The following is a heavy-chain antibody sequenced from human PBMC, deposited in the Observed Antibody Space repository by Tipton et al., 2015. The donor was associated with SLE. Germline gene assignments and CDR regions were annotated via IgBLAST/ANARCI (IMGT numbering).Heavy chain of an antibody. CDR1: GFIFGDYY. Sequence: GSLRLSCAASGFIFGDYYMSWIRQTPGKGLEWVSYIDSSGSTIYSADSVKGRFTISRDNAKNSLYVQMNSLRAEDTAVYYCARGISGSSSPFDYWGQGTLVTVSS. CDR3: ARGISGSSSPFDY. D-gene: IGHD6-6*01. J-gene: IGHJ4*02. CDR2: IDSSGSTI. V-gene: IGHV3-11*04.